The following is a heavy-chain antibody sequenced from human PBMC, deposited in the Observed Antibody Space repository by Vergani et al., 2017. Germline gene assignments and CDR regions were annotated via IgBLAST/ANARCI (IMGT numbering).Heavy chain of an antibody. CDR3: ARDVLYGSGGSCYSGAFDI. CDR1: GGSISSYY. Sequence: QVQLQESGPGLVKPSETLSLTCTVSGGSISSYYWSWIRQPPGKGLEWIGYIYYSGSTTYNPSLKSRVTISVDTSKNQFSLKLSSVTAADTAVYYCARDVLYGSGGSCYSGAFDIWGQGTMVSVSS. V-gene: IGHV4-59*01. CDR2: IYYSGST. D-gene: IGHD2-15*01. J-gene: IGHJ3*02.